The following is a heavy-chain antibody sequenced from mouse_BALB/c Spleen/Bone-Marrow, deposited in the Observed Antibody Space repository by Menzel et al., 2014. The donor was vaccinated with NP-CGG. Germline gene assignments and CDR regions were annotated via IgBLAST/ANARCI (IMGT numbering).Heavy chain of an antibody. Sequence: EVQLQQSGPGLVKPSQTVSLTCTVTGISITTGNYRWSWIRQFPGNKLERIGYIYYSGTITYNPSLTSRTTITRDTSKNQFFLEMNSLTAEDTATYYCARELYYFDYWGQGTTLTVSS. CDR1: GISITTGNYR. CDR2: IYYSGTI. J-gene: IGHJ2*01. CDR3: ARELYYFDY. V-gene: IGHV3-5*02.